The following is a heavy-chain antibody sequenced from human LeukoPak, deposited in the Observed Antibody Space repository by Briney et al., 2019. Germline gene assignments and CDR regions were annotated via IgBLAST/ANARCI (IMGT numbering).Heavy chain of an antibody. CDR1: GGSISSYY. J-gene: IGHJ5*02. CDR3: ARDGIAAAGWNWFDP. D-gene: IGHD6-13*01. CDR2: IYYSGST. V-gene: IGHV4-59*01. Sequence: SDTLSLTCTVSGGSISSYYWSWTRQPPGRGLEWIGYIYYSGSTNYNPSLKSRVTISVDTSKNQFSLKLSSVTAADTAVYYCARDGIAAAGWNWFDPWGQGTLVTVSS.